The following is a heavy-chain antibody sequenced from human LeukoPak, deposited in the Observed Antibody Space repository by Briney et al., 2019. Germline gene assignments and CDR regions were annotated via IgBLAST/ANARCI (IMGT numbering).Heavy chain of an antibody. CDR2: ISADGGTT. J-gene: IGHJ4*02. CDR3: ARGFRFDY. V-gene: IGHV3-23*01. Sequence: GGSLRLSCAASGFTFTNYAMTWVRQAPGKGLEWVSTISADGGTTYNADSVKGRFTVSRDNSKNTLYLQMNSLRAEDTAVYYCARGFRFDYWGQGTLVTVSS. CDR1: GFTFTNYA. D-gene: IGHD3-10*01.